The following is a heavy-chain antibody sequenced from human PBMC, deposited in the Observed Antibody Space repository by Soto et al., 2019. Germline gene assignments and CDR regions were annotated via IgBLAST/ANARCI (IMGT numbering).Heavy chain of an antibody. D-gene: IGHD3-10*01. Sequence: QVQLQESGPGLVKPSQTLSLTCTVSGGSISSGDYYWSWIRQPPGKGLEWIGYIYYSGSTYYNPSLKSRATLSVDTAKNQFSLKLSSVTAADTAVYYCARAQGSGFLVSWGQGTLVTVSS. J-gene: IGHJ4*02. CDR3: ARAQGSGFLVS. V-gene: IGHV4-30-4*01. CDR1: GGSISSGDYY. CDR2: IYYSGST.